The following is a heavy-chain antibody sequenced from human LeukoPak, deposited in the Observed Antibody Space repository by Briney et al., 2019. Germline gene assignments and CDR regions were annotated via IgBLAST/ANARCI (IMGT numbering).Heavy chain of an antibody. Sequence: SETLSLTCGVYDGSFSGYYWSWIRQPPGKGLEWIGEINHSGSTNYNPSLKSRVTISLDTSKNQFSLKLSSVTAADAAVYYCARLRYNWNVCAFDIWGQGTMVTISS. CDR2: INHSGST. D-gene: IGHD1-1*01. CDR3: ARLRYNWNVCAFDI. J-gene: IGHJ3*02. CDR1: DGSFSGYY. V-gene: IGHV4-34*01.